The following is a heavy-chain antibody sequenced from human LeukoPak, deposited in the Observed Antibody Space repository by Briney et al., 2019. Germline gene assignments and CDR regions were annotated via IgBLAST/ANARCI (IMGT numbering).Heavy chain of an antibody. CDR3: ARDFYDYVWGSYRYTDAFDI. V-gene: IGHV1-18*01. Sequence: GASVKVSCKASGYTFTSYGISWVRQAPGQGLEWMGWISAYNGNTNYAQKLQGRVTMTTDTSTSTAYMELRSLRSDDTAVYYCARDFYDYVWGSYRYTDAFDIWGQGTMVTVSS. J-gene: IGHJ3*02. D-gene: IGHD3-16*02. CDR1: GYTFTSYG. CDR2: ISAYNGNT.